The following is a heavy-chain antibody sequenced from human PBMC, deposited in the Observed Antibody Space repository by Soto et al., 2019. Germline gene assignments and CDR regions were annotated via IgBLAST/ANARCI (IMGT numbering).Heavy chain of an antibody. CDR1: GFTFSSYA. Sequence: PGGSLRLSCAASGFTFSSYAMSWVRQAPGKGLEWVSAISGSGGSTYYADSVKGRFTISRDNSKNTLYLQMNSLRAEDTAVYYCAKDSFHLDVLLWFGEADDAFDIWGQGTMVTVS. CDR3: AKDSFHLDVLLWFGEADDAFDI. J-gene: IGHJ3*02. CDR2: ISGSGGST. D-gene: IGHD3-10*01. V-gene: IGHV3-23*01.